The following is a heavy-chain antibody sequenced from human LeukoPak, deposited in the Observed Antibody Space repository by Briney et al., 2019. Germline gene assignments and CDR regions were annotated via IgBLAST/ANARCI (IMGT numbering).Heavy chain of an antibody. D-gene: IGHD5-24*01. V-gene: IGHV1-18*04. CDR1: GYTFTSYG. CDR3: ARARGRLEDDAFDI. Sequence: GASVKVSCKASGYTFTSYGISWVRQAPGQGLEWMGWISAYNGNTNYAQKLQGRVTMTTDTSTSRAYMELRSLRSDDTAVYYCARARGRLEDDAFDIWGQGTMVTVSS. J-gene: IGHJ3*02. CDR2: ISAYNGNT.